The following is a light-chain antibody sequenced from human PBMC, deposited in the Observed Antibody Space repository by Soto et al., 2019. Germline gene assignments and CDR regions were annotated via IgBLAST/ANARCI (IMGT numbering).Light chain of an antibody. CDR2: GAS. Sequence: DIQMTQSPSSLSASVGDRVTITCRASQVISNSLAWFQQIPGKPPKSLIYGASSLQSGVPSKFSGSGSGTEFTLTITDLQAEDSATYYCQQYHSQPRTFGQGTEVEIK. V-gene: IGKV1-16*02. J-gene: IGKJ2*01. CDR1: QVISNS. CDR3: QQYHSQPRT.